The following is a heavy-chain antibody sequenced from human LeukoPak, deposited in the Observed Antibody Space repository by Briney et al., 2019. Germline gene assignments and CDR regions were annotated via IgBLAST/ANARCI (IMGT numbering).Heavy chain of an antibody. V-gene: IGHV4-59*01. J-gene: IGHJ4*02. CDR2: TYDSGSS. D-gene: IGHD2-2*01. CDR3: ARGWASSWYYFDF. CDR1: GGSMRNYY. Sequence: SETLSLTCAVSGGSMRNYYWSWIRHPPGKGLEWIGYTYDSGSSSYNPSLRSRVSISIDTSKNQFSLNLSSVTAADTAVYYCARGWASSWYYFDFWGQGTLVTVSS.